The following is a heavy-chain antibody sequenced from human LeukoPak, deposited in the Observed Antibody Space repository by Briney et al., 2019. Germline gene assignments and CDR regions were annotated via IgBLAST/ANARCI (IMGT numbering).Heavy chain of an antibody. V-gene: IGHV3-15*01. CDR3: TTIPELRFLEWLLPFDY. CDR2: IKSKTDGGTT. CDR1: GFTFSNAW. J-gene: IGHJ4*02. D-gene: IGHD3-3*01. Sequence: MTGGSLRLSCAASGFTFSNAWMSWVRQAPGKGLEWVGRIKSKTDGGTTDYAAPVKGRITISRDDSKNTLYLQMNSLKTEDTAVYYCTTIPELRFLEWLLPFDYWGQGTLVTVSS.